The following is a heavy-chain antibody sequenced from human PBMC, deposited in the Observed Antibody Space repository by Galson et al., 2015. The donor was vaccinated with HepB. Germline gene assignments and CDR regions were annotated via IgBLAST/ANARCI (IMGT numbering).Heavy chain of an antibody. D-gene: IGHD6-13*01. Sequence: SLRLSCAASGFTFSSYWMSWVRQAPGKGLEWVANIKQDGSEKYYVDSVKGRFTISRDNAKNTLYLQMNSLRAEDTAVYYCARSSSSWTPFDYWGQGTLVTVSS. V-gene: IGHV3-7*01. J-gene: IGHJ4*02. CDR1: GFTFSSYW. CDR2: IKQDGSEK. CDR3: ARSSSSWTPFDY.